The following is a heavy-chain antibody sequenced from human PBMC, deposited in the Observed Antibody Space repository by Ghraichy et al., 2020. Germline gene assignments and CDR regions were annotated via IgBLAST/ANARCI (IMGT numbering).Heavy chain of an antibody. D-gene: IGHD4-17*01. Sequence: GESLNISCAASGFTFSSYWMHWVRQDPGRGLVWVSRINGDGSSTTYADSVKGRFTISRDNAKNTLYLQMNSLRAEDTAVYYCARASGTVPTGYWGQGTLVTVSS. CDR2: INGDGSST. V-gene: IGHV3-74*01. CDR3: ARASGTVPTGY. CDR1: GFTFSSYW. J-gene: IGHJ4*02.